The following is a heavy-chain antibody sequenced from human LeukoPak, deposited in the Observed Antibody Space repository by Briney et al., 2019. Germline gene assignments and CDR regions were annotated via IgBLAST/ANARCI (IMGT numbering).Heavy chain of an antibody. V-gene: IGHV3-23*01. CDR1: GFTVSSNY. CDR3: AKGGSPSCYSSSGY. Sequence: PGGSLRLSCAASGFTVSSNYMSWVRQAPGKGLEWVSAICGSDGSRYYADSVKGRFTISRDNSKNTLYLQMNSLGGEDTAVYYCAKGGSPSCYSSSGYWGQGTLVTVSS. CDR2: ICGSDGSR. J-gene: IGHJ4*02. D-gene: IGHD2-2*01.